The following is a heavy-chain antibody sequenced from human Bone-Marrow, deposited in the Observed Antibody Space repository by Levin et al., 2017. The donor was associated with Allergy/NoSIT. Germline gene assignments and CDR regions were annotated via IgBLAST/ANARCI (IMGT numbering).Heavy chain of an antibody. J-gene: IGHJ4*02. D-gene: IGHD6-25*01. V-gene: IGHV3-53*01. CDR3: ATHPRAAY. Sequence: HPGGSLRLSCVASGFTVSNNYMTWVRQAPGKGLEGVSVIYSGGKTHYADSVKGRFTVSRDKSKNTLYLQMNSLRADDTAVYYCATHPRAAYWGQGTLVTVSS. CDR1: GFTVSNNY. CDR2: IYSGGKT.